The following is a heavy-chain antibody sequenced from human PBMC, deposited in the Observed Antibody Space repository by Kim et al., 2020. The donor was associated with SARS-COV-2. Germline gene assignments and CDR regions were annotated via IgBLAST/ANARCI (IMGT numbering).Heavy chain of an antibody. D-gene: IGHD3-10*01. CDR3: ARSYGSGSYYGYYGMDV. CDR1: GYTFTSYG. Sequence: ASVKVSCKASGYTFTSYGISWVRQAPGQGLEWMGWISAYNGNTNYAQKLQGRVTMTTDTSTSTAYMELRSLRSDDTAVYYCARSYGSGSYYGYYGMDVWGQGTTVTVSS. J-gene: IGHJ6*02. CDR2: ISAYNGNT. V-gene: IGHV1-18*01.